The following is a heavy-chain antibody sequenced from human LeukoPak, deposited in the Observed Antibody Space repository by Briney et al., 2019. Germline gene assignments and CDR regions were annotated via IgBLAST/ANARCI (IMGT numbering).Heavy chain of an antibody. CDR3: ARRVDTAKIDY. D-gene: IGHD5-18*01. CDR2: IYYNGRSGTT. V-gene: IGHV4-59*02. J-gene: IGHJ4*02. CDR1: GATVTTHY. Sequence: SDTLSLTCNVSGATVTTHYWSWVRQPPGGGLEWLGFIYYNGRSGTTNYNPSLKSRVTISLDTSKNHFSLRLTSVIGADTAVYFCARRVDTAKIDYWGQGTVVTGSS.